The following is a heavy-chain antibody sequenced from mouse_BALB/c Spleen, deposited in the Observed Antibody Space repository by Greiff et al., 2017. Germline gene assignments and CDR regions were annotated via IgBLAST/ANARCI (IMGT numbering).Heavy chain of an antibody. D-gene: IGHD1-1*01. J-gene: IGHJ1*01. Sequence: EVQVVESGPGLVKPSQSLSLTCSVTGYSITSGYYWNWIRQFPGNKLEWMGYISYDGSNNYNPSLKNRISITRDTSKNQFFLKLNSVTTEDTATYYCASPQPSYGSSYRYFDVWGAGTTVTVSS. CDR3: ASPQPSYGSSYRYFDV. CDR2: ISYDGSN. V-gene: IGHV3-6*02. CDR1: GYSITSGYY.